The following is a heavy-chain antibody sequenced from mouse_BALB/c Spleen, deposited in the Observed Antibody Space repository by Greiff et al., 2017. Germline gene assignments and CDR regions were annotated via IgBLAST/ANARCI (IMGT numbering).Heavy chain of an antibody. D-gene: IGHD2-1*01. V-gene: IGHV5-17*02. J-gene: IGHJ1*01. CDR2: ISSGSSTI. CDR3: ARDGKRYFDV. CDR1: GFTFSSFG. Sequence: EVKVVESGGGLVQPGGSRKLSCAASGFTFSSFGMHWVRQAPEKGLEWVAYISSGSSTIYYADTVKGRFTISRDNPKNTLFLQMTSLRSEDTAMYYCARDGKRYFDVWGAGTTVTVSS.